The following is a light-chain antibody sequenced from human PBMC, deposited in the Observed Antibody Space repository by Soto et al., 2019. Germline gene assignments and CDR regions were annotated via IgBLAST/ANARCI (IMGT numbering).Light chain of an antibody. J-gene: IGKJ4*01. CDR2: GAS. V-gene: IGKV3-15*01. Sequence: EIVLTQSPGTLSLSPGERATLSCRASQSVSSSYLVWHQQKPGQAPRLLIYGASTRATGIPARFSGSGSGTESTLTISSLQSEDFAVYSCQHYNDRPLTFGGGTKVDIK. CDR1: QSVSSSY. CDR3: QHYNDRPLT.